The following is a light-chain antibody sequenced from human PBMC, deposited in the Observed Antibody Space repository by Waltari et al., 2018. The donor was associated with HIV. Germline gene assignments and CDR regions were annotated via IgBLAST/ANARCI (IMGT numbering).Light chain of an antibody. CDR1: QSVSTN. J-gene: IGKJ4*01. Sequence: EIVMTQSQATLSVSPGERATLSCRARQSVSTNLAWYQQKPSQAPRLLIYGASPRATGIPARFSGSGSGTDFTLTLRSLQSEDFAIYVCQQYSNWPLTFGGGTKVEIK. CDR2: GAS. CDR3: QQYSNWPLT. V-gene: IGKV3-15*01.